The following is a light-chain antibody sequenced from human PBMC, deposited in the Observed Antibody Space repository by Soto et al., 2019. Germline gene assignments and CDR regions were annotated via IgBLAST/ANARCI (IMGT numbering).Light chain of an antibody. CDR3: QQSYSTPRT. Sequence: DIQMTQSPSSLSASVGDRVTIACRASQSISSFLSWYQQKPGKAPKLLIYAASSLQSGIPSRLSGSGSGKDFTLTISSLQPEDFATYYCQQSYSTPRTFGQGTKLEIK. V-gene: IGKV1-39*01. J-gene: IGKJ2*01. CDR1: QSISSF. CDR2: AAS.